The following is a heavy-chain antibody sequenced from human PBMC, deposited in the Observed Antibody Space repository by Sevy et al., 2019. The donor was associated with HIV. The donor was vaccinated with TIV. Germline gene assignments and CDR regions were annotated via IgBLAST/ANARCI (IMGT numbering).Heavy chain of an antibody. J-gene: IGHJ2*01. CDR2: VYPKSGGT. Sequence: ASVKVSCKASGYTFTGDYLHWVRQAPGQGLEWMGRVYPKSGGTNYAQKFQGRVTMTRNTSISTAYMELSSLRSEDTAVYYCARGRGTTVVTRDWYFDLWGRGTLVTVSS. CDR3: ARGRGTTVVTRDWYFDL. D-gene: IGHD4-17*01. CDR1: GYTFTGDY. V-gene: IGHV1-2*06.